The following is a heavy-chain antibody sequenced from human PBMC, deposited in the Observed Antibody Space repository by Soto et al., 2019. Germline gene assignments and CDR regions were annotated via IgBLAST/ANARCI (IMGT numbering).Heavy chain of an antibody. CDR1: GGSFSGYY. J-gene: IGHJ6*02. D-gene: IGHD3-3*01. CDR2: INHSGST. V-gene: IGHV4-34*01. Sequence: SETLSLTCAVYGGSFSGYYWSWIRQPPGKGLEWIGEINHSGSTNYNPSPKSRVTISVDTSKNQFSLKLSSVTAADTAVYYCARAKVFGVVIIGDYYGMDVWGQGTTVTVS. CDR3: ARAKVFGVVIIGDYYGMDV.